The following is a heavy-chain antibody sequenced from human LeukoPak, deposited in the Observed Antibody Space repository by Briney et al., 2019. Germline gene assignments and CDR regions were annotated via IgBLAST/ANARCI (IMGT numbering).Heavy chain of an antibody. D-gene: IGHD2-2*02. V-gene: IGHV4-34*01. J-gene: IGHJ6*03. CDR2: INHSGST. Sequence: PSETLSLTCAVYGGSFSGYYWSWIRQPPGKGLEWIGEINHSGSTNYNPSLKSRVTISVDTSKNQFSLKLSSVTAADTAVYYCARGRRVVPADIGYYYMDVWGKGTTVTVSS. CDR3: ARGRRVVPADIGYYYMDV. CDR1: GGSFSGYY.